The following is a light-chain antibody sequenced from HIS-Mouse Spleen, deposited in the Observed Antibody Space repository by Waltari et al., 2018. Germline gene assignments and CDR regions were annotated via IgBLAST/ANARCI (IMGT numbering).Light chain of an antibody. Sequence: DIVMTQTPDSLTVSLGERATINCKSSQSVLYSSNNKNDLAWYLQKPGQPPKLLIYWASTRESGVPDRFSGSGSGADFALTNSSLQAEDVAVYYCQQYYSTPYTFGQGTKLEIK. CDR2: WAS. CDR1: QSVLYSSNNKND. V-gene: IGKV4-1*01. J-gene: IGKJ2*01. CDR3: QQYYSTPYT.